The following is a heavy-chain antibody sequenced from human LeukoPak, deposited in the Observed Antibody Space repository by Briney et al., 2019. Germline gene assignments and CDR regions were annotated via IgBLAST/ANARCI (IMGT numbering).Heavy chain of an antibody. CDR1: GYSFTSYW. CDR2: IYPGDSDT. Sequence: GESLKISCKGSGYSFTSYWIGWVGQMPGKGLEWMGIIYPGDSDTRYSPSFQGQVTISADKSISTAYLQWSSLKASDTAMYYCASPASSTSYLRGAFDIWGQGTMVTVSS. V-gene: IGHV5-51*01. D-gene: IGHD2-2*01. J-gene: IGHJ3*02. CDR3: ASPASSTSYLRGAFDI.